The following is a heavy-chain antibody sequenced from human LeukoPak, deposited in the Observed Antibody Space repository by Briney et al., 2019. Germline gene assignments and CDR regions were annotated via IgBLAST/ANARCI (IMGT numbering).Heavy chain of an antibody. CDR3: AKGAPPYCGGDCFFDY. Sequence: PGGSLRLSCSASGFTFSGHAMSWVRQAPGKGLEWVSTISGSGGSTYYADSVKGRFTISRDNSKNTLYLQMNSLRAEDTALYNCAKGAPPYCGGDCFFDYWGQGTLVTVSS. CDR1: GFTFSGHA. CDR2: ISGSGGST. J-gene: IGHJ4*02. D-gene: IGHD2-21*02. V-gene: IGHV3-23*01.